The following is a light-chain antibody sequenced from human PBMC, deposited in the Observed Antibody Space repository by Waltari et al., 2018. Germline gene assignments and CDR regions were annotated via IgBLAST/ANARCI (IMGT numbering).Light chain of an antibody. CDR2: GAS. Sequence: EVVLTQSPGTLSLSPGERATLSCRASQSVSRSRIAWYLHRPGQAPRPLIYGASGRATGIPARFSGSGSGTDFSLTISRVEPEDFAVYYCQQFGSSVMYTFGQGTKLEIK. V-gene: IGKV3-20*01. J-gene: IGKJ2*01. CDR3: QQFGSSVMYT. CDR1: QSVSRSR.